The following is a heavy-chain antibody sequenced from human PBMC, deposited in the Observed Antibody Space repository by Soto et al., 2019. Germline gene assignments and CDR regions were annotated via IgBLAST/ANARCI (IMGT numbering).Heavy chain of an antibody. J-gene: IGHJ6*02. CDR3: ATGGGFGKWGHTSPFSYGMDV. CDR1: GFTFSGSA. Sequence: GGSLRLSCAASGFTFSGSAMHWVRQASGKGLEWVGRIRSKANSYATAYAASVKGRFTISRDDSKNTAYLQMNSLRSEDTAMYYCATGGGFGKWGHTSPFSYGMDVWGQGTAVTVSS. CDR2: IRSKANSYAT. D-gene: IGHD3-10*01. V-gene: IGHV3-73*01.